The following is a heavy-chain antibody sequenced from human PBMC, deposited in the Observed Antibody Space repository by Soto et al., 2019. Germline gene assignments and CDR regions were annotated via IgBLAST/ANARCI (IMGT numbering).Heavy chain of an antibody. D-gene: IGHD1-1*01. CDR3: ARGGYGDY. CDR1: GYAFTTYG. Sequence: QVHLVQSGAEVKKPGASVKVSCKGSGYAFTTYGITWVRQAPGQGLEWMGWISAHNGNTNFAQKLQGRVTVTRDTPASTADLELRSLRADDTAVYYCARGGYGDYWCQGARVPVSS. J-gene: IGHJ4*02. CDR2: ISAHNGNT. V-gene: IGHV1-18*01.